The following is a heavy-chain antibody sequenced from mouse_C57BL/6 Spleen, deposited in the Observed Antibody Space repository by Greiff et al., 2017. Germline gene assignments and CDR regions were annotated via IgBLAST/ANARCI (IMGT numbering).Heavy chain of an antibody. Sequence: QVQLQQPGPELVKPGASVKLSCKASGYTFTSYWMHWVKQRPGQGLEWIGNINPSNGGTNYNEKFKSKATRTVDRSSSTAYMQLSSLTSEDSAVYYCARGGSATVVDWYFEGWGTGTTVTVAS. CDR1: GYTFTSYW. CDR2: INPSNGGT. J-gene: IGHJ1*03. CDR3: ARGGSATVVDWYFEG. D-gene: IGHD1-1*01. V-gene: IGHV1-53*01.